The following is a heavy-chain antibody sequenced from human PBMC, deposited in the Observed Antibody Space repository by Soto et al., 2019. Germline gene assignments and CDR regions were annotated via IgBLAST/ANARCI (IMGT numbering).Heavy chain of an antibody. D-gene: IGHD2-15*01. J-gene: IGHJ6*02. CDR1: GYTFTSYG. Sequence: GASVKVSCKASGYTFTSYGISWVRQAPGQGLEWMGWISAYNGNTNYAQKLQGRVTMTTDTSTSTAYMELRSLRSDDTAVYYCARDEGVVVVAAILYYYYGMDVWGQGTMVTVSS. CDR3: ARDEGVVVVAAILYYYYGMDV. CDR2: ISAYNGNT. V-gene: IGHV1-18*01.